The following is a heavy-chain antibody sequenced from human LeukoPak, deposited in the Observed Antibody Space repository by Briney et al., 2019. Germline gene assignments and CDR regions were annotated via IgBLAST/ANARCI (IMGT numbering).Heavy chain of an antibody. CDR3: AREQIPVAGTFDY. J-gene: IGHJ4*02. Sequence: TGGSLRLSCAASGFTFSSYWMSWVRRAPGKGLEWVANLKHDGSEENYVDSVKGRFIVSRNNAKKSLFLQMHSLRAEDTAVYYCAREQIPVAGTFDYWGQGILVTVSS. D-gene: IGHD6-19*01. V-gene: IGHV3-7*03. CDR2: LKHDGSEE. CDR1: GFTFSSYW.